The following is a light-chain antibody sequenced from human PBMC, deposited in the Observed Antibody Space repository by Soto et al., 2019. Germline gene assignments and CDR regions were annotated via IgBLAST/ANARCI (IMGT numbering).Light chain of an antibody. V-gene: IGKV1-39*01. CDR2: ASS. J-gene: IGKJ1*01. CDR3: RQRYSTPLT. CDR1: LNIRNS. Sequence: QMTLSPSSLSASVGDSVTISCRASLNIRNSLNWYQQKPGKAPKFLIYASSTLKSGVPSTSSSCASWTDFTLTISSLQHADFAAFYCRQRYSTPLTFGPGTKVDIK.